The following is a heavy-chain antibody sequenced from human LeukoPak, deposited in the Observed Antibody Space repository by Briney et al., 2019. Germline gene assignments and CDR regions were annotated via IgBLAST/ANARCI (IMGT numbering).Heavy chain of an antibody. D-gene: IGHD3-22*01. CDR3: AKDKADYYDSSGYYDY. CDR2: ISWNSGSI. J-gene: IGHJ4*02. CDR1: GFTFDDYA. Sequence: GGSLRLSCAASGFTFDDYAMHWVRQAPGKGLEWVSGISWNSGSIGYADSVKGRFTISRDNAKKSLYLQMNSLRAEDTALYYCAKDKADYYDSSGYYDYWGQGTLVTVSS. V-gene: IGHV3-9*01.